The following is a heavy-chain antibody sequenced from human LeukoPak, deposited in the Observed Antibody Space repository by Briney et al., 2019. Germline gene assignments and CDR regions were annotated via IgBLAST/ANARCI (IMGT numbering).Heavy chain of an antibody. CDR2: ISSSSSYI. CDR3: RRDREKYFCDNCCYYP. Sequence: GGSLRLSCAASGFTFSSYTMIWVRQAPGKGLEWVSSISSSSSYIYYADPVKGRFTIARDNAKNSLYLQINSLRAEDTAVCYCRRDREKYFCDNCCYYPWGEGTMVAVSS. D-gene: IGHD3-22*01. V-gene: IGHV3-21*01. J-gene: IGHJ5*02. CDR1: GFTFSSYT.